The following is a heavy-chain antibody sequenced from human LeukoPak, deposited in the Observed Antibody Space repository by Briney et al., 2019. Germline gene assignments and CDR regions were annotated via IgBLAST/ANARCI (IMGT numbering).Heavy chain of an antibody. J-gene: IGHJ6*04. CDR1: GFTFSVYY. D-gene: IGHD4-17*01. CDR2: ISSSSSYT. V-gene: IGHV3-11*06. Sequence: GGSLRLSCAASGFTFSVYYTSCIRQAPEKGLEWGSYISSSSSYTNYAHSVKGRFTISRDNPKNSLYLQMNSLRAEDTAVYYCARRGRACHGDSYYYGMDVWGKGTTVTVSS. CDR3: ARRGRACHGDSYYYGMDV.